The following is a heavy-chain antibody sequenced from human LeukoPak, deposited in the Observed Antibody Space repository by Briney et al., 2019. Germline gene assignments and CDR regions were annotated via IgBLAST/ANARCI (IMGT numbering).Heavy chain of an antibody. CDR1: GGTFSSYA. CDR2: IIPIFGTA. J-gene: IGHJ3*02. CDR3: ARDLTSVLRAFDI. D-gene: IGHD2-15*01. V-gene: IGHV1-69*05. Sequence: ASVKVSCKASGGTFSSYAISWVRQAPGQGLEWMGGIIPIFGTANYAQKFQGRVTITTDESTSTAYMELSSLRSEDTAVYYCARDLTSVLRAFDIWGQGTMVTVSS.